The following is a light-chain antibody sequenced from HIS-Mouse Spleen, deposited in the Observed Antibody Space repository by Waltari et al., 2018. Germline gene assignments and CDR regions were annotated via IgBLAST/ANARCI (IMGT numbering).Light chain of an antibody. CDR1: SRDVGGYNY. CDR3: SSYTSSSTLE. Sequence: QSALTQPASVSGSPGQSITISCTGTSRDVGGYNYVSLYQQHPGKAPKLMIYEVSNRPSGVSNRFSGSKSGNTASLTISGLQAEDEADYYCSSYTSSSTLEIGGGTKLTVL. CDR2: EVS. J-gene: IGLJ2*01. V-gene: IGLV2-14*01.